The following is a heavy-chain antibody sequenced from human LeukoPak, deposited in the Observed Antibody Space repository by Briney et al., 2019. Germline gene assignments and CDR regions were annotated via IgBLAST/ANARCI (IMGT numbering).Heavy chain of an antibody. CDR3: TSLYPKDIRPGNSSSRER. V-gene: IGHV3-73*01. J-gene: IGHJ1*01. CDR2: IRTKADSYAT. Sequence: GGSLRLSCAASGFSFTDSPMHWVRQASGKGLEWVGRIRTKADSYATVYAASVKGRFTISRDDSKNTAYLQMNSLKTEDTAVYYCTSLYPKDIRPGNSSSRERGGQGTLVTVSS. D-gene: IGHD6-13*01. CDR1: GFSFTDSP.